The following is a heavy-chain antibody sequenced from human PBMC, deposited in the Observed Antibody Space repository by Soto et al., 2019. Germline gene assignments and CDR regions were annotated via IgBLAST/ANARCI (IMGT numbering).Heavy chain of an antibody. CDR3: ARDRGKVLSDFWSGTDYAMDV. J-gene: IGHJ6*02. Sequence: GGSLRLSCAASGFTFSSYAMHWVRQAPGKGLEWVAVISYDGSNKYYADSVKGRFTISRDNSKNTLYLQMNSRRAEDTAVYYCARDRGKVLSDFWSGTDYAMDVWGQGTTVTVSS. D-gene: IGHD3-3*01. V-gene: IGHV3-30-3*01. CDR1: GFTFSSYA. CDR2: ISYDGSNK.